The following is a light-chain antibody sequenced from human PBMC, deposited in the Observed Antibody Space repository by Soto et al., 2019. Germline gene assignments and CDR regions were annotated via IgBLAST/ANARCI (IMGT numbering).Light chain of an antibody. CDR1: QGIRSE. J-gene: IGKJ4*01. Sequence: AIQMTQSPSSLSASVGDRVTITCRASQGIRSELGWYQQKPGKAPNLLIYTASTLQSGVPSRFSGSGSGTDFTLPISRRTTESCATYYCQQGYSYTLTLGGGTKVYIK. CDR2: TAS. CDR3: QQGYSYTLT. V-gene: IGKV1-6*01.